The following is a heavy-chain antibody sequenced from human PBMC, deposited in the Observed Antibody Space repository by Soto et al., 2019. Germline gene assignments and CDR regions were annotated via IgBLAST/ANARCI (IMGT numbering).Heavy chain of an antibody. CDR1: GFTFSSYA. Sequence: GGSLRLSCAASGFTFSSYAMHWVRQAPGKGLEWVAAISFDGSNEYYADSVKGRFTISRDNSKNTLYLQVNSLRAEDTAVYYCARDRAAVGYIMGRYWGQGTLVTV. V-gene: IGHV3-30-3*01. CDR3: ARDRAAVGYIMGRY. CDR2: ISFDGSNE. J-gene: IGHJ4*02. D-gene: IGHD6-13*01.